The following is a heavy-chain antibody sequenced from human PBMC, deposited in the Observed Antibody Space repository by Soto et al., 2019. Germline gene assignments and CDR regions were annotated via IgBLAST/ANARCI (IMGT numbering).Heavy chain of an antibody. V-gene: IGHV1-18*01. J-gene: IGHJ4*01. Sequence: QVHLVQSGAEVKKPGASVKVSCKGSGYAFTTYGITWVRQAPGQGLEWMGWISAHNGNTNYAQKLQGRVTVTRDTPTSPAYWELRGLRSDDTAVYYCARGRYGDYGGQEPWSPSPQ. D-gene: IGHD1-1*01. CDR1: GYAFTTYG. CDR3: ARGRYGDY. CDR2: ISAHNGNT.